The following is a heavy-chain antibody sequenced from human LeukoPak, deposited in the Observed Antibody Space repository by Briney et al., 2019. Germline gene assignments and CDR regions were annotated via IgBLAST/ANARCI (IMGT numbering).Heavy chain of an antibody. CDR1: GGSMSNYY. V-gene: IGHV4-59*08. J-gene: IGHJ4*02. Sequence: SETLSLTCTVSGGSMSNYYGSWIRQPPGKGREGIAYIYYTGSTYYNASLKSRVTMSVDTSKNQFSLSLSSVTAADTAIYYCARHISGAATLDWGQGTLVTVSS. CDR2: IYYTGST. CDR3: ARHISGAATLD. D-gene: IGHD3-3*02.